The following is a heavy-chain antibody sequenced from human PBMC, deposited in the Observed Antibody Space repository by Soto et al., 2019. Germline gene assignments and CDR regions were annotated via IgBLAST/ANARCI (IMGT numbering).Heavy chain of an antibody. CDR1: GLTFRNYW. CDR2: ISGDGSSS. CDR3: ARGGSGYTFD. J-gene: IGHJ4*02. V-gene: IGHV3-74*01. D-gene: IGHD5-12*01. Sequence: AQLVESGGGLVQPGGSLRLSCAASGLTFRNYWMHWVRQAPGRGLVWVSRISGDGSSSNYADSVKGRFTISRDNDKNTLYLQMNSLRAEDTAVYFCARGGSGYTFDWGQGTLVTVSS.